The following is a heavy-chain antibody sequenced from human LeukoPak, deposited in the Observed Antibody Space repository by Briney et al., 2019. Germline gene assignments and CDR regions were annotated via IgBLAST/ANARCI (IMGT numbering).Heavy chain of an antibody. CDR2: FDPEDGET. J-gene: IGHJ5*02. Sequence: GASVKVSCKVSGYTLTELSMHWVRQAPGKGLEWMGGFDPEDGETIYAQKFQGRVTMTEDTSTDTAYMALSSLRSEDTAVYYCATVQPVPRGWFDPWGQGTLVTVSS. CDR1: GYTLTELS. CDR3: ATVQPVPRGWFDP. V-gene: IGHV1-24*01. D-gene: IGHD2-2*01.